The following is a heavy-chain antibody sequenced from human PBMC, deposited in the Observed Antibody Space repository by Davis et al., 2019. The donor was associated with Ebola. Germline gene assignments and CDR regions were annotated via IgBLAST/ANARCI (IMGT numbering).Heavy chain of an antibody. CDR2: IAAYNGYT. D-gene: IGHD2-15*01. Sequence: ASVKVSCKASGYIFTIYAMHWVRQAPGQGLEWMGWIAAYNGYTNYVQNFQGRVTMTIDPSASTAYMELRSLRSDDTAVYYCARVVDTWRVVDDYWGQGTLVTVSS. J-gene: IGHJ4*02. CDR1: GYIFTIYA. CDR3: ARVVDTWRVVDDY. V-gene: IGHV1-18*01.